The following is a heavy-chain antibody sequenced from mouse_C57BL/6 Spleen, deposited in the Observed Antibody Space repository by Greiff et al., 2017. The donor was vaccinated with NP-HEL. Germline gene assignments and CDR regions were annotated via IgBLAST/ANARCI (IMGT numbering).Heavy chain of an antibody. CDR3: TRVDYGSTSYAMDY. Sequence: EVHLVESGEGLVKPGGSLKLSCAASGFTFSSYAMSWVRQTPEKRLEWVAYISSGGDYIYYADTVKGRFTISRDNARNTLYLQMSSLKSEDTAMYYCTRVDYGSTSYAMDYWGQGTSVTVSS. J-gene: IGHJ4*01. D-gene: IGHD1-1*01. V-gene: IGHV5-9-1*02. CDR1: GFTFSSYA. CDR2: ISSGGDYI.